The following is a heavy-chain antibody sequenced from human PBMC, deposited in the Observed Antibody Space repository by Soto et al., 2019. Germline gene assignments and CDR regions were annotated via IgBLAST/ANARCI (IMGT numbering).Heavy chain of an antibody. CDR2: ISGSGGST. CDR3: AKDCLGGGSCYEYYFDY. CDR1: GFTFSSYA. D-gene: IGHD2-15*01. J-gene: IGHJ4*02. V-gene: IGHV3-23*01. Sequence: GGSLRLSCAASGFTFSSYAMSWVRQAPGKGLEWVSAISGSGGSTYYADSVKGRFTISRDNSKNTLYLQMNSLRAEDTAVYYCAKDCLGGGSCYEYYFDYWGQGTLVTVSS.